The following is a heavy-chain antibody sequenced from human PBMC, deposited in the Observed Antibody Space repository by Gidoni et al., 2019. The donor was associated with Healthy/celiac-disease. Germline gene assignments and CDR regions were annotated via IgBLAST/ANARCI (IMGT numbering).Heavy chain of an antibody. J-gene: IGHJ3*02. D-gene: IGHD7-27*01. CDR2: ISWNSGSI. CDR3: AKDNGLSGAHLRGPAFDI. Sequence: EVQLVESGGGLVQPGRSLRLSCAASGFTFDDYAMHWVRQAPGKGLEWVSGISWNSGSIGYADSVKGRFTISRDNAKNSLYLQMNSLRAEDTALYYCAKDNGLSGAHLRGPAFDIWGQGTMVTVSS. CDR1: GFTFDDYA. V-gene: IGHV3-9*01.